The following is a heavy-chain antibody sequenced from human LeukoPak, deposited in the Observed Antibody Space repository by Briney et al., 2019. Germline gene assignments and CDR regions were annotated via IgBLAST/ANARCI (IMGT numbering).Heavy chain of an antibody. CDR3: ARNGQQLRHFQH. D-gene: IGHD6-13*01. Sequence: GASVKVSCTASGYTFTTYDINWVRQAPGQGLEWMGWMNPNSGNTGYAQKFQGRVTMTRNTSISTAYMELNSLRSEDTAVYYCARNGQQLRHFQHWGQGTLVTVSS. CDR2: MNPNSGNT. CDR1: GYTFTTYD. J-gene: IGHJ1*01. V-gene: IGHV1-8*01.